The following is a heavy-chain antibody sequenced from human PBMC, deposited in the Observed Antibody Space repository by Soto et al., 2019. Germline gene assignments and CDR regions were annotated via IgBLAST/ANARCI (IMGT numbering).Heavy chain of an antibody. D-gene: IGHD2-15*01. CDR2: ISYDGSNK. Sequence: GGSLRLSCAASGFTFSSYAMHWVRQAPGKGLEWVAVISYDGSNKYYADSVKGRFTISRDNSKNTLYLQMNSLRAEDTAVYYCASVVVAAYYYYYGMDVWGKGTTVTVSS. J-gene: IGHJ6*04. CDR1: GFTFSSYA. V-gene: IGHV3-30-3*01. CDR3: ASVVVAAYYYYYGMDV.